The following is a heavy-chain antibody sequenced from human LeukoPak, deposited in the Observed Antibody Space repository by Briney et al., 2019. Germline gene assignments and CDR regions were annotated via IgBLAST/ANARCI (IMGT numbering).Heavy chain of an antibody. Sequence: GGSLRLSCAASGFSFSNYAMSWVRQAPGQGPELIGHIRNAGGGYTTEYAASVKGRFTVSRDDSKNSLYLQMNSLKPEDTAVYYCVRNHRHWFDPWGQGTLVTVSS. CDR3: VRNHRHWFDP. V-gene: IGHV3-72*01. CDR1: GFSFSNYA. CDR2: IRNAGGGYTT. J-gene: IGHJ5*02.